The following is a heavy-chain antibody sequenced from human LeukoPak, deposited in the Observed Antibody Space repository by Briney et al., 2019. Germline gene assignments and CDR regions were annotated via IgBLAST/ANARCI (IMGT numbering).Heavy chain of an antibody. CDR2: IFQGGGEI. V-gene: IGHV3-23*01. J-gene: IGHJ4*02. Sequence: PGGSLRLSCAASGFTFSKYAMIWVRQPPGKGLEWVSSIFQGGGEIHYADSVRGRFTISRDNSKSTLFLQMNSLRAEDTAIYYCATYRQVLLPFESWGQGTLVTVSS. CDR1: GFTFSKYA. CDR3: ATYRQVLLPFES. D-gene: IGHD5-18*01.